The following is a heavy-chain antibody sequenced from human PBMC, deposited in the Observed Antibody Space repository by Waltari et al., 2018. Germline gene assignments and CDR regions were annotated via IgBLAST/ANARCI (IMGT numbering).Heavy chain of an antibody. D-gene: IGHD2-2*01. CDR1: GYTFTGYY. CDR2: INPNSGGT. J-gene: IGHJ4*02. V-gene: IGHV1-2*06. CDR3: APLYCSSTSCYGRAGY. Sequence: QVQLVQSGAEVKKPGASVKVSCKASGYTFTGYYMHWVRQAPGQGLEWMGRINPNSGGTNYAQKFQGRVTMTRDTSISTAYMELSRLRSDDTAVYYCAPLYCSSTSCYGRAGYWGQGTLVTVSS.